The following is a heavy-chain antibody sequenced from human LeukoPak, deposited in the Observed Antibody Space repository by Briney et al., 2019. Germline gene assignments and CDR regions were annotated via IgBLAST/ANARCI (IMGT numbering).Heavy chain of an antibody. CDR1: GFTFSSYW. Sequence: GGSLRLSCAASGFTFSSYWMHWVRQAPGKGLMWVSRIDSDGRTARSASYADSVTGRFTMSRDNAKNTLYLQMSSLRAEDTAVYYCARKGHPVNYYGDLENWGQGTLVTVSS. CDR3: ARKGHPVNYYGDLEN. D-gene: IGHD1-26*01. CDR2: IDSDGRTARSA. V-gene: IGHV3-74*01. J-gene: IGHJ4*02.